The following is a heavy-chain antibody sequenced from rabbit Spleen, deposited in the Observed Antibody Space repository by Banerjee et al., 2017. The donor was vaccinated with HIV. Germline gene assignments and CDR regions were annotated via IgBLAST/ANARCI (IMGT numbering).Heavy chain of an antibody. D-gene: IGHD1-1*01. CDR1: GFDISRYY. CDR3: ARSDTGAGGYRNGLEL. J-gene: IGHJ6*01. V-gene: IGHV1S45*01. CDR2: IHGGSTGVT. Sequence: QEQLVESGGDLVKPGASLTLTCTASGFDISRYYMSWVRQAPGKGLEWIACIHGGSTGVTYYASWAKGRFTISKASSTTVTLQLNSLTAADTATYFCARSDTGAGGYRNGLELWGPGTLVTVS.